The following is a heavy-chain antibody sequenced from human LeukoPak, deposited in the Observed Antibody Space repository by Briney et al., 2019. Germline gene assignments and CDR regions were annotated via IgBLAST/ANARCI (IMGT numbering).Heavy chain of an antibody. Sequence: ASVKVSCKASGYTFTSYGISWVRQAPGQGLEWMGWISAYNGNTNYAQKLQGRVTMTTDTSTSTAYMELRSLRSDDTAVYYCARDDHGGNSYYYYGMDVWGQGTTVTVSS. D-gene: IGHD4-23*01. CDR2: ISAYNGNT. CDR1: GYTFTSYG. V-gene: IGHV1-18*01. CDR3: ARDDHGGNSYYYYGMDV. J-gene: IGHJ6*02.